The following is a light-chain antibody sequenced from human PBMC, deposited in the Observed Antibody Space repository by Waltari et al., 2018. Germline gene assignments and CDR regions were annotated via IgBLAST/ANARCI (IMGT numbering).Light chain of an antibody. J-gene: IGLJ1*01. CDR1: SRAIGRYYL. CDR2: EVS. V-gene: IGLV2-23*02. CDR3: CSYAGNSIYV. Sequence: QSALTQPASVSGSPGQSITISCTGTSRAIGRYYLVSLYPPPPGKAPKLMIFEVSQRPSGVSNRFPVSKSGNTASLTISGLQAEDEADYHCCSYAGNSIYVFGTGTKVTVL.